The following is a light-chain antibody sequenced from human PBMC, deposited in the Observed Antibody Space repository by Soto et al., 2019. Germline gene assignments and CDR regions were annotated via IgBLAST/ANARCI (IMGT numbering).Light chain of an antibody. CDR2: DVS. CDR1: SSDVGNYNS. Sequence: QSALTQPASVSGSPGQSITISCTGTSSDVGNYNSVSWYQHHPGKAPKLMIYDVSNRPSGVSNRFSGSKSANTASLTISGLQAEDEADYYCSSYTSSSTVIFGGGTKLTVL. J-gene: IGLJ2*01. V-gene: IGLV2-14*03. CDR3: SSYTSSSTVI.